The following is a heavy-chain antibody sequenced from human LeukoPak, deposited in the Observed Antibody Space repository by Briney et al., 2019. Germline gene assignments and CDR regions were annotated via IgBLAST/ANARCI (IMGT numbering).Heavy chain of an antibody. CDR3: TTDGEMATNSFDH. CDR1: GFTISNAW. D-gene: IGHD5-24*01. Sequence: GGSLRLSCAASGFTISNAWMNWVRQSPGKGLEWVGRIRSKTDGGTTYYAAPMKGRFTISRDDLKNMLFLQMNSLQIEDTAVYYCTTDGEMATNSFDHWGQGTLVTVSS. J-gene: IGHJ4*02. V-gene: IGHV3-15*07. CDR2: IRSKTDGGTT.